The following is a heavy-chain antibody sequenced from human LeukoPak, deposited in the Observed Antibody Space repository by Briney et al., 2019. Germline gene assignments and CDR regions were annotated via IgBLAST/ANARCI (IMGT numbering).Heavy chain of an antibody. D-gene: IGHD3-22*01. CDR2: INPNSGGT. CDR1: GYTFTGYY. V-gene: IGHV1-2*02. J-gene: IGHJ4*02. CDR3: ARVSAYYYDSSGYYLFDY. Sequence: ASVKVSCKASGYTFTGYYMHWVRQAPGQGLEWMGWINPNSGGTNYAQKFQGRVTMTRDTSISTAYMELSRLRSDDTAVYHCARVSAYYYDSSGYYLFDYWGQGTLVTVSS.